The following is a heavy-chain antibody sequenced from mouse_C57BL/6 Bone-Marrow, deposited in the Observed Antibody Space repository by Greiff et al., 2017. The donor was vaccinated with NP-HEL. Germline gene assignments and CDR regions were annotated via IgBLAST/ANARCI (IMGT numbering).Heavy chain of an antibody. Sequence: EVKLVESGGGLVKPGGSLKLSCAASGFTFSDYGMHWVCQAPEKGLGWVAYISSGSSTIYYADTVKGRFTISRDNAKNTLFLQMTSLRSEDTAMYYCARRAMDYWGQGTSVTVSS. CDR3: ARRAMDY. CDR1: GFTFSDYG. V-gene: IGHV5-17*01. J-gene: IGHJ4*01. CDR2: ISSGSSTI.